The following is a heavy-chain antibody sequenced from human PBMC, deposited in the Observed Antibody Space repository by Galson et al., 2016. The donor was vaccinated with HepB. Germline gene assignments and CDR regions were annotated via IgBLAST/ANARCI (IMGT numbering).Heavy chain of an antibody. CDR2: IFHSGTT. J-gene: IGHJ6*02. D-gene: IGHD3-22*01. CDR1: GGSVSSYY. CDR3: ANSDSSGYTYHYYYGIDV. V-gene: IGHV4-59*02. Sequence: SETLSLTCTVPGGSVSSYYWSWIRQPPGKGLEWIGYIFHSGTTNYNPSLKSRVTISKDTPKNQFSLELTSVTAADTPVYYCANSDSSGYTYHYYYGIDVWGPGTTVTVSS.